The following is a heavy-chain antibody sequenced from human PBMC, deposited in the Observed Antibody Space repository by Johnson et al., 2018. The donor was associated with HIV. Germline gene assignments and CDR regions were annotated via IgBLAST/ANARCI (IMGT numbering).Heavy chain of an antibody. D-gene: IGHD3-16*01. CDR3: ATCSDQVLLGGDAFGI. CDR1: GFSFGDYY. CDR2: ISSSGETR. V-gene: IGHV3-11*04. Sequence: QVQLVESGGGLVKPGGSLRLFCAASGFSFGDYYMSWIRQSPGKGLEWFAYISSSGETRYYADSVKGRFTLSRDNAKNSLFLQMNSLRVEDTAAYYCATCSDQVLLGGDAFGIWGQGTMVTVTS. J-gene: IGHJ3*02.